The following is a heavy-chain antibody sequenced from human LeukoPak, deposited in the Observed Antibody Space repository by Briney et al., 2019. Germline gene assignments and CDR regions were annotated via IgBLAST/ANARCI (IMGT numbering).Heavy chain of an antibody. J-gene: IGHJ6*03. CDR3: ARLTTRPPGYYYYMDV. CDR1: GYTFTGYY. CDR2: INPNSGGT. V-gene: IGHV1-2*02. D-gene: IGHD1-14*01. Sequence: ASVKVSCKASGYTFTGYYMHWVRQAPGQGLEWMGWINPNSGGTNYAQKFRGRVTMTRDTSISTAYMELSRLRSDDTAVYYCARLTTRPPGYYYYMDVWGKGTTVTVSS.